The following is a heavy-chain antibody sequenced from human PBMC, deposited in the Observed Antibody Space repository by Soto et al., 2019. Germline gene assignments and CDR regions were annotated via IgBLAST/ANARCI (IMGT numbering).Heavy chain of an antibody. J-gene: IGHJ5*02. Sequence: QLQLQESGSGLVRPSQTLSLTCAVSGGSISSGGYSWNWIRQPPGKGLEWIGYIYHSGSTLYNPSLTGRVTISVDKSKIEFALKLTSVTAADTAVYYCARDQLEGNWFDPWGQGTLVTVSS. CDR2: IYHSGST. CDR3: ARDQLEGNWFDP. V-gene: IGHV4-30-2*01. CDR1: GGSISSGGYS. D-gene: IGHD1-1*01.